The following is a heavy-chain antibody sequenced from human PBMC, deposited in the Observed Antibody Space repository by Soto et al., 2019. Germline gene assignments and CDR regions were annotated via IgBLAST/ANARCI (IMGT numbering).Heavy chain of an antibody. CDR3: ARGRYGDY. J-gene: IGHJ4*02. Sequence: QVHLVQSGAEVKKPGASVKVSCKGSGYAFTTYGITWVRQAPGQGLEWMGWISAHNGNTNYAQKLQGRVTVTRDTSPSTAYMELRSLRSDDTAVYYCARGRYGDYWGQGALVNVSS. CDR1: GYAFTTYG. V-gene: IGHV1-18*01. CDR2: ISAHNGNT. D-gene: IGHD1-1*01.